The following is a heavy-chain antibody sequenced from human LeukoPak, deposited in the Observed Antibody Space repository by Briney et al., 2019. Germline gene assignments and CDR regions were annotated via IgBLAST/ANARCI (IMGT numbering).Heavy chain of an antibody. CDR1: GFTFSTYG. CDR3: AKGSSSSRPYYFDY. D-gene: IGHD6-13*01. V-gene: IGHV3-30*02. Sequence: GGSLRLSCAASGFTFSTYGMHWVRQAPGKGLEWVSFLQFDGNNKNYADSVKGRFTISRDNSKNTLYLQMNSLRAEDTAVYYCAKGSSSSRPYYFDYWGQGTLVTVSS. CDR2: LQFDGNNK. J-gene: IGHJ4*02.